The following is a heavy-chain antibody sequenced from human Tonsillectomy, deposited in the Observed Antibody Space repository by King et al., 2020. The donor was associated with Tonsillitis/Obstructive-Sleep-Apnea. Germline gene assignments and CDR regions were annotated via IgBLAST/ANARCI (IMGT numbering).Heavy chain of an antibody. CDR3: ARLYCGGDCSAADY. CDR1: GYSFTSSW. Sequence: VQLVESGAEVKKPGESLRISCKASGYSFTSSWITWVRQMPGKGLEWMGRIDPSDSYTNYSPSLQGHVIISADKSISTAYLQWSSLKASDTAIYYCARLYCGGDCSAADYWGQGTLVSVSS. V-gene: IGHV5-10-1*01. J-gene: IGHJ4*02. CDR2: IDPSDSYT. D-gene: IGHD2-21*01.